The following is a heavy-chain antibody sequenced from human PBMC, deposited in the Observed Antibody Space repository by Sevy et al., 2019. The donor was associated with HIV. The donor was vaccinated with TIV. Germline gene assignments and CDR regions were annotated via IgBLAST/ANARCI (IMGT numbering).Heavy chain of an antibody. D-gene: IGHD3-10*01. V-gene: IGHV3-23*01. J-gene: IGHJ4*02. CDR2: ISGSGGST. Sequence: GGSLRLSCAASGFTFSSYAMSWVRQAPGKGLEWVSAISGSGGSTYYADSVKGRFTISRDNSKNTLYLQMNSLRAEDTAVDYCAKDGEYYGSGRGDYWGQGTLVTVSS. CDR3: AKDGEYYGSGRGDY. CDR1: GFTFSSYA.